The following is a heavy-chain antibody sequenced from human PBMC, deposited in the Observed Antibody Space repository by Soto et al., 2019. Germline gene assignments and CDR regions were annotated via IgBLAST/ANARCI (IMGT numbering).Heavy chain of an antibody. CDR3: VRQPIGYSDDRGFFDY. CDR2: IGPSDSYT. V-gene: IGHV5-10-1*01. Sequence: GESLKISCKGAGYNFNSYWISWVRQVPGKGLEWMEKIGPSDSYTNYSPSFQGHVTISADKSISTAYLQWSGLRASDTAMYYCVRQPIGYSDDRGFFDYWGQGTQVTVSS. CDR1: GYNFNSYW. J-gene: IGHJ4*02. D-gene: IGHD3-22*01.